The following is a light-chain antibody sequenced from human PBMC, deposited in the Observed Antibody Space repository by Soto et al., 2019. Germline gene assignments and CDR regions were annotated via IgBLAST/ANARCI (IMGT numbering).Light chain of an antibody. CDR1: QTISSW. J-gene: IGKJ2*01. Sequence: DIQMTQSPSTLSGSVGDRVTITCRASQTISSWLAWYQQKPGKAPKLLIYDVSNLERGVPPRFSGSTSGAESTLTITGLQPDDLGTYYCQHATDFTFRQWTKVDIK. CDR3: QHATDFT. CDR2: DVS. V-gene: IGKV1-5*01.